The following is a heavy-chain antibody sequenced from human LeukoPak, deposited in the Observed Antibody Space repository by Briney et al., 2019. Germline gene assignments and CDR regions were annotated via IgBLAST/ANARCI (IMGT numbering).Heavy chain of an antibody. CDR1: GSTFISYG. Sequence: SVTVSCQASGSTFISYGITWVRQAPGQGLEWMGGIIPIFGTANYAQSFQGRVTITADESTSTTYMELSSLRSEDTAVYYCARKSDVYDRVGTFDIWGQGTMVTVSS. V-gene: IGHV1-69*13. CDR3: ARKSDVYDRVGTFDI. J-gene: IGHJ3*02. D-gene: IGHD3-22*01. CDR2: IIPIFGTA.